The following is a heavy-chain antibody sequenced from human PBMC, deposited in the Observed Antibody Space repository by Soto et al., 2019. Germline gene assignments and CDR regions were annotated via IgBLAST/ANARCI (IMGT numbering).Heavy chain of an antibody. V-gene: IGHV6-1*01. CDR1: GDSVSSNTAS. J-gene: IGHJ5*02. D-gene: IGHD5-12*01. CDR2: TYFKSKWYN. Sequence: SQTLSLPCAISGDSVSSNTASWNWIRQSPSRGLEWLGRTYFKSKWYNDYAVSVKSRIIINPDTSNNQFSLQLNSVTPEDTAVYFCAKGDNLGPKTGYAFDPWGQGSRVTAPQ. CDR3: AKGDNLGPKTGYAFDP.